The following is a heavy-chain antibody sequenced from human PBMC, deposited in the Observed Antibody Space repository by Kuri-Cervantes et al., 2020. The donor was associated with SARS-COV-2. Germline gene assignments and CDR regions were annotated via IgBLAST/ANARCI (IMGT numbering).Heavy chain of an antibody. CDR3: ARTDPQLPHLIY. V-gene: IGHV3-21*01. D-gene: IGHD1-14*01. Sequence: GGSLRLSCAASGFTFSSYSMNWARQAPGKGLEWVSSISSSSSYIYYADSVKGRFTISRDNAKNSLYLQMNSLRAEDTAVYYCARTDPQLPHLIYWGQGTLVTVSS. CDR2: ISSSSSYI. CDR1: GFTFSSYS. J-gene: IGHJ4*02.